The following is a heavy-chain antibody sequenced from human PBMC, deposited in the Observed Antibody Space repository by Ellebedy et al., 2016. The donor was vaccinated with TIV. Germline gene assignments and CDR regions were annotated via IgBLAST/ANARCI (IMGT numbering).Heavy chain of an antibody. CDR3: ARSGSYYSDFFHY. V-gene: IGHV1-18*01. Sequence: ASVKVSCXASGYTFTTYGITWVRQAPGQGLEWMGWISAYNGNTNYAQKLQGRVTLTTDTSTSTAYMDLRSLRSDDTAVYYCARSGSYYSDFFHYWGQGTLVTVSS. J-gene: IGHJ4*02. CDR2: ISAYNGNT. D-gene: IGHD1-26*01. CDR1: GYTFTTYG.